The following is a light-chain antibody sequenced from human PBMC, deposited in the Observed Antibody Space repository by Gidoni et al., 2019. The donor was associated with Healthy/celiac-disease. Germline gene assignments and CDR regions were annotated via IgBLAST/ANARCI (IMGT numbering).Light chain of an antibody. CDR2: AAS. Sequence: AIRMTQTPSSLSASTGDRVTITCRASQGISIYLAWYQQKPGKAPQLLIYAASTLQSGVPSRFSGSGSGTDFPLTISCLQSADFAPYYCQQYYSYPLTFGQGTKVEIK. CDR1: QGISIY. CDR3: QQYYSYPLT. V-gene: IGKV1-8*01. J-gene: IGKJ1*01.